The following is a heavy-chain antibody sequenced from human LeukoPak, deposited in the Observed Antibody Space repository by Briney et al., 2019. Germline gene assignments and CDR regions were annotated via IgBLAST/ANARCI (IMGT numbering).Heavy chain of an antibody. CDR1: GFTFSNYV. D-gene: IGHD7-27*01. J-gene: IGHJ4*02. CDR3: AKDLYWGFDY. CDR2: ISANGGTT. V-gene: IGHV3-23*01. Sequence: PGGSLRLSCAASGFTFSNYVMSWVRQAPGKGLEWVSAISANGGTTYYADSVKGRFTISRDNSKNTLYLQMNSLRAEDTAVYYCAKDLYWGFDYWGQGTLVTVSS.